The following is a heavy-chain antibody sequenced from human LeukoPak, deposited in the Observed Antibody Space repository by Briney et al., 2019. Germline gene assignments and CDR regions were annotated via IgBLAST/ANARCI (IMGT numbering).Heavy chain of an antibody. CDR1: GGSISGYH. Sequence: SETLSLTCTVSGGSISGYHWSWIRQPPGKGLEWIGYVYYRGITYYNPSLKSRVTISVDTSKNQFSLRLSSVTAADTAIYYCARLIATTGTADWFDPWGPGILVTVSS. CDR2: VYYRGIT. V-gene: IGHV4-59*08. CDR3: ARLIATTGTADWFDP. J-gene: IGHJ5*02. D-gene: IGHD6-13*01.